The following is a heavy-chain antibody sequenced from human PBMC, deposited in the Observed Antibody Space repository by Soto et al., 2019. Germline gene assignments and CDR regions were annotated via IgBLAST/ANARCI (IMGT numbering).Heavy chain of an antibody. J-gene: IGHJ5*02. D-gene: IGHD2-15*01. CDR3: ARALGYCSGGSCGWFDP. V-gene: IGHV1-69*13. CDR2: IIPIFGTA. CDR1: GGTFSSYA. Sequence: ASVKVSCKASGGTFSSYAISWVRQAPGQGLEWMGGIIPIFGTANYAQKFQGRVTITADESTSTAYMELSSLRSEDTAVYYCARALGYCSGGSCGWFDPWGQGTLVTVSS.